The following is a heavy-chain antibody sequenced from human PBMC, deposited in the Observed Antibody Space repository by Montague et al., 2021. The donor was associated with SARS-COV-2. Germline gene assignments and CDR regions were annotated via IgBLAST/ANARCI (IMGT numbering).Heavy chain of an antibody. D-gene: IGHD5-12*01. CDR3: ARRGRRLLPVATTIGVFDI. CDR2: IYDSGST. V-gene: IGHV4-39*02. J-gene: IGHJ3*02. CDR1: GGSISSSNYY. Sequence: SETLSLTCTVSGGSISSSNYYWDWIRQPPGKGLEWIGSIYDSGSTXYNPSLKSRVTISVDTSKNHFSLKLNSVTAADTAVYYCARRGRRLLPVATTIGVFDIWGQGTMATASS.